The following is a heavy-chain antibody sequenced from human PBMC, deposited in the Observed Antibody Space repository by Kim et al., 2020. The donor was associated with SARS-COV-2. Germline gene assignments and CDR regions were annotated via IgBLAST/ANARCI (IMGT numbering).Heavy chain of an antibody. D-gene: IGHD6-19*01. J-gene: IGHJ2*01. CDR2: IWYDGSNK. CDR1: GFTFSSYG. CDR3: ARTPRASGWYVMVYWYF. V-gene: IGHV3-33*01. Sequence: GGSLRFSCAASGFTFSSYGMHWVRQAPGKGLEWVAVIWYDGSNKYYADTVKGRFTISRDNSKNTLYLQMNSLRAEDTAVYYCARTPRASGWYVMVYWYF.